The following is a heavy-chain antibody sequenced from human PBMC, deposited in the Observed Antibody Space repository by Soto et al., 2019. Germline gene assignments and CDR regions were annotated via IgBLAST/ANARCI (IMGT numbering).Heavy chain of an antibody. CDR3: ASLEWESSGYADY. CDR2: IGPTGVST. D-gene: IGHD5-12*01. V-gene: IGHV3-23*01. Sequence: GGSLRLSCAASGFSFSNYAMSGVRQGPGKGPEWVSGIGPTGVSTNYADSVKGRFTISRDNAKNTLYLQMNSLRADDTAVYYCASLEWESSGYADYWGQGXQVTVSS. J-gene: IGHJ4*02. CDR1: GFSFSNYA.